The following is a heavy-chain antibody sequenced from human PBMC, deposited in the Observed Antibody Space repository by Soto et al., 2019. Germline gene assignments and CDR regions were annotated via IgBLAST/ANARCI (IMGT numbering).Heavy chain of an antibody. CDR3: ARDIVATTAYYYYYYGMDV. CDR1: GGSISSGGYY. CDR2: IYYSGST. V-gene: IGHV4-31*03. D-gene: IGHD5-12*01. J-gene: IGHJ6*02. Sequence: QVQLQESGPGLVKPSQTLSLTCTVSGGSISSGGYYWSWIRQHPGKGLEWIGYIYYSGSTYYNPSLKSRVTMSVDTSKNQFSLKLSSVTAADTAVYYCARDIVATTAYYYYYYGMDVWGQGTTVTVSS.